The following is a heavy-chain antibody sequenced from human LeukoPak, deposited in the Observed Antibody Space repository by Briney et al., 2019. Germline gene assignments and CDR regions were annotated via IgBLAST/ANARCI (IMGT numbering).Heavy chain of an antibody. Sequence: GGSLRLSCAASGFTFGSYAMSWVRQAPGKGLEWVSAISGSGGSTYYADSVKGRFTISRDNSKNTLYLQMNSLRAEDTAVYYCAKAQYYGSGRNNWFDPWGQGTLVTVSS. CDR1: GFTFGSYA. CDR3: AKAQYYGSGRNNWFDP. J-gene: IGHJ5*02. CDR2: ISGSGGST. V-gene: IGHV3-23*01. D-gene: IGHD3-10*01.